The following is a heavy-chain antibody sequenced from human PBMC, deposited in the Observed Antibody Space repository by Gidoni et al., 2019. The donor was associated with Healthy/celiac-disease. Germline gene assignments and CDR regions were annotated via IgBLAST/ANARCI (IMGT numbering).Heavy chain of an antibody. J-gene: IGHJ6*03. Sequence: QLQLQESGPGLVKPSETLSLTCTVACGSISRRSYYWGWIRQPPGKGLEWIGCIYYSGSTYYSPSLQSRVTISVDTSKYQYSLRLSSVTAADTAVYYCARPGLGGSPASHYYYMDVWGKGTTVTVSS. D-gene: IGHD2-15*01. CDR3: ARPGLGGSPASHYYYMDV. CDR1: CGSISRRSYY. V-gene: IGHV4-39*01. CDR2: IYYSGST.